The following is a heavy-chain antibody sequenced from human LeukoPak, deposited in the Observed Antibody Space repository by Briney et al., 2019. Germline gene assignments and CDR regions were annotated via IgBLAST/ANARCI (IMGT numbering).Heavy chain of an antibody. CDR2: IYYSGSA. D-gene: IGHD2-15*01. V-gene: IGHV4-39*01. J-gene: IGHJ4*02. CDR1: GGSFTGYY. Sequence: SETLSLTCVMYGGSFTGYYWGWIRQPPGKGLEWIGSIYYSGSAYYNPSLNSRVTISVDTSKNQFSLKLSSVTAADTAVYYCASHLGGSWTDYWGQGTLVTVSS. CDR3: ASHLGGSWTDY.